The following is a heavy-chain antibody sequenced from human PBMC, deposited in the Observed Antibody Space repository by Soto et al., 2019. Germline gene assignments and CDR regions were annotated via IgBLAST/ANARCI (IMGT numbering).Heavy chain of an antibody. J-gene: IGHJ5*02. CDR2: VYFSGST. Sequence: QLQLQESGPGLVKPSETLSLTCSVSGDSINSGDYYWTWMRQAPGKGLQWVGHVYFSGSTNYNPYLKSRVTISLDTSKNQFSLKLRSVTAGDTAVYYCARVPVDTYMIYWSDPWGQGTLVTVSS. V-gene: IGHV4-61*08. CDR3: ARVPVDTYMIYWSDP. D-gene: IGHD5-18*01. CDR1: GDSINSGDYY.